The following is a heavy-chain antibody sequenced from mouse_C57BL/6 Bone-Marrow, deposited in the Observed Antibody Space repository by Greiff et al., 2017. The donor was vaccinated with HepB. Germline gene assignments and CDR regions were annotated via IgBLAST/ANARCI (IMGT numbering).Heavy chain of an antibody. CDR1: GFTFSDYG. J-gene: IGHJ4*01. Sequence: EVKLMESGGGLVKPGGSLKLSCAASGFTFSDYGMHWVRQAPEKGLEWVAYISSGSSTIYYADTVKGRFPISRDNAKNTLFLQMTSLRSEDTAMYYCARPGYYGSSYYYAMDYWGQGTSVTVSS. V-gene: IGHV5-17*01. D-gene: IGHD1-1*01. CDR3: ARPGYYGSSYYYAMDY. CDR2: ISSGSSTI.